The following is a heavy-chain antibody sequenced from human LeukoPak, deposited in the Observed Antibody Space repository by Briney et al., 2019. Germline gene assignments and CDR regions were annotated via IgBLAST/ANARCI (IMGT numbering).Heavy chain of an antibody. J-gene: IGHJ4*02. Sequence: GGSLRLSCAASGFTVSSSYISWVRQAPGKGPEWVSVIYIGGGTYYANSVKGRFTISRDISKNTVFLQMNSLRAEDTAVYYCARGRDYWGQGTLVTVSS. CDR1: GFTVSSSY. CDR2: IYIGGGT. CDR3: ARGRDY. V-gene: IGHV3-53*01.